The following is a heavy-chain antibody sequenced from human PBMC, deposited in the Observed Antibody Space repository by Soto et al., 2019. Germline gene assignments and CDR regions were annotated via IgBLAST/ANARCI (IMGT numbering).Heavy chain of an antibody. V-gene: IGHV4-31*03. D-gene: IGHD6-6*01. CDR2: IYDSDSA. Sequence: QVQLQESGPGLVKPSQTLSLTCNVSGESISSGGYYWSWIRHHPRTGLELIGYIYDSDSAYYNPSLKSRVTISMDTSKNHFAMRLSSVTDADTAVYYCARAASSSSAADYWGQGTLVTGSS. CDR1: GESISSGGYY. CDR3: ARAASSSSAADY. J-gene: IGHJ4*02.